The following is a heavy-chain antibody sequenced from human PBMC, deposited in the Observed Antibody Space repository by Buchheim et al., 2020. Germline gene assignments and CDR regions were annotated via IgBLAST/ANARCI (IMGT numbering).Heavy chain of an antibody. Sequence: EVQLLESGGGLVQPGGSLRLSCAASGFTFSSYAMSWVRQAPGRGPEWVSTISGSGGSTYSADSVKGRFTISRDSSKNTLSLQMNSLRAEDTAVYYCAKRGLPQWLVEDWFDPWGQGTL. CDR1: GFTFSSYA. CDR2: ISGSGGST. D-gene: IGHD6-19*01. J-gene: IGHJ5*02. V-gene: IGHV3-23*01. CDR3: AKRGLPQWLVEDWFDP.